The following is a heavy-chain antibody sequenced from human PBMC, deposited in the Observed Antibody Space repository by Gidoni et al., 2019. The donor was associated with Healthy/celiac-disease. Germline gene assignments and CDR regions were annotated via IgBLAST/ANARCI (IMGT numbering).Heavy chain of an antibody. V-gene: IGHV3-30-3*01. CDR3: ALRLNGHGYYFDY. J-gene: IGHJ4*02. Sequence: QLHLVESGGGVVQHGRSRSLYCAASGVTFSSYAMHWGRQAPGKGLEWVAVISDDGSNKYYADSVKGRFTISRDNSKNTLYLQMNSLRAEDTAVYYCALRLNGHGYYFDYWGQGTLVTVSS. D-gene: IGHD3-16*01. CDR1: GVTFSSYA. CDR2: ISDDGSNK.